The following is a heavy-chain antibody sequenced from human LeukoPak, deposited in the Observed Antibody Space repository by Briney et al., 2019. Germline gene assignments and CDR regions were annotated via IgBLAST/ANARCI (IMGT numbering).Heavy chain of an antibody. Sequence: GSLRLSCATSGFTFSTYGMHWVRQAPAKGLEWVAFIRFDGSNVGSNVYCADSVKGRFTISRDNSKNTLYLQMDSLRAEDTAVYYCARGGIITSYAFEIWGQGTMVTVSS. CDR3: ARGGIITSYAFEI. J-gene: IGHJ3*02. CDR1: GFTFSTYG. D-gene: IGHD3-10*01. V-gene: IGHV3-30*02. CDR2: IRFDGSNVGSNV.